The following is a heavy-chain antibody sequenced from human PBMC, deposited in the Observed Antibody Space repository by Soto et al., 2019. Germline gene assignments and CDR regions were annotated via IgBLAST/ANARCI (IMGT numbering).Heavy chain of an antibody. D-gene: IGHD6-13*01. CDR1: GGSFGGYC. J-gene: IGHJ4*02. CDR2: INHSGST. CDR3: ASSRSSSYLRY. Sequence: SETLSLTCAVYGGSFGGYCWSWIRQPPGKGLEWIGEINHSGSTTYNPSLNSRVTISVDTSKNQFSLKLSSVTAADTAVYYCASSRSSSYLRYWGQGTLVTVSS. V-gene: IGHV4-34*01.